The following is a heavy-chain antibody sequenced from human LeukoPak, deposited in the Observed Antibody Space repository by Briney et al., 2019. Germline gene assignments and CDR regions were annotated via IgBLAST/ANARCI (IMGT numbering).Heavy chain of an antibody. CDR3: ARGWLAETTVVTPYNY. CDR2: ISYDGSNK. D-gene: IGHD4-23*01. CDR1: GFTFSSYA. Sequence: RPGGPLRLSCAASGFTFSSYAMHWVRQAPGKGLEWVAVISYDGSNKYYADSVKGRFTISRDNSKNTLYLQMNSLRAEDTAVYYCARGWLAETTVVTPYNYWGQGTVVTVSS. V-gene: IGHV3-30*04. J-gene: IGHJ4*02.